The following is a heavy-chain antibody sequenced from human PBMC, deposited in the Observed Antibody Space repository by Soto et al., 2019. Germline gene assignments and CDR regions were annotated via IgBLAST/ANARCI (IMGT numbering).Heavy chain of an antibody. D-gene: IGHD4-17*01. V-gene: IGHV1-8*01. CDR3: ATGSEMATVTSRNYYYMDV. CDR1: GYTFTSYD. Sequence: ASVKVSCKASGYTFTSYDINWVRQATGQGLEWMGWMNPNSGNTGYAQKFQGRVTMTRNTSISTAYMELSSLRSEDTAVYYCATGSEMATVTSRNYYYMDVWGKGTTVTVSS. CDR2: MNPNSGNT. J-gene: IGHJ6*03.